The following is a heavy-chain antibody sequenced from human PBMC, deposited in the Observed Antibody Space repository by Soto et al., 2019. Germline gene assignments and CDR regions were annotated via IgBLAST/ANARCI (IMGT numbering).Heavy chain of an antibody. V-gene: IGHV3-73*01. Sequence: PGGSLRLSCAASGFTFSGSAMHWVRQASGKGLEWVGRIRSKANSYATAYAASVKGRFTISRDDSKNTAYLQMNSLKTEDTAVYYCTRLSGIFGVVPPRDMDVWGQGTTVTVSS. J-gene: IGHJ6*02. D-gene: IGHD3-3*01. CDR1: GFTFSGSA. CDR3: TRLSGIFGVVPPRDMDV. CDR2: IRSKANSYAT.